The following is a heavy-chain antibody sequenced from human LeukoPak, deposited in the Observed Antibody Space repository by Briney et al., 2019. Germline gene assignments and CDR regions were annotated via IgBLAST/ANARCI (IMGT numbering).Heavy chain of an antibody. CDR2: ISAYNGNT. Sequence: ASVKVSCKASGGTFSSYAISWVRQAPGQGLEWMGWISAYNGNTNYAQKLQGRVTMTTDTSTSTAYMELRSLRSDDTAVYYCAREAMTTVTTFDYWGQGTLVTVSS. CDR1: GGTFSSYA. J-gene: IGHJ4*02. CDR3: AREAMTTVTTFDY. D-gene: IGHD4-17*01. V-gene: IGHV1-18*01.